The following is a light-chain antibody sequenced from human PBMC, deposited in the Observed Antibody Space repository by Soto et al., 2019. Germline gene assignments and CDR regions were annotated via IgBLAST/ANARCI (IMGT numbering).Light chain of an antibody. CDR2: DAS. Sequence: DIQLTQSPSFLSASVGDRVTITCRASQDISSYLAWYQQKPGKAPKLLIYDASTLQSGVPSRFRGSGSGTEFTLTISSLPPEHFATYYCQQLNTYPIGTFGGGTKVEIK. CDR3: QQLNTYPIGT. V-gene: IGKV1-9*01. J-gene: IGKJ4*01. CDR1: QDISSY.